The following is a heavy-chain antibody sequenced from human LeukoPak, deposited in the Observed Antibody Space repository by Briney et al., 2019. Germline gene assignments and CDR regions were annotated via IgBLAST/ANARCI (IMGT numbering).Heavy chain of an antibody. CDR1: GFTFSSYS. D-gene: IGHD6-13*01. V-gene: IGHV3-21*01. CDR3: ARGLIAAAGPPPGN. Sequence: GALRLSCAASGFTFSSYSMNWVRQAPGKGLEWVSSISSSSSYIYYADSVKGRFTISRDNAKNSLYLQMNSLRAEDTAVYYCARGLIAAAGPPPGNWGQGTLVTVSS. CDR2: ISSSSSYI. J-gene: IGHJ4*02.